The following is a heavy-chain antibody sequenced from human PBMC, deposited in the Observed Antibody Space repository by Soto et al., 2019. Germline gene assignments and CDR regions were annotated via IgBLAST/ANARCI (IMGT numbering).Heavy chain of an antibody. D-gene: IGHD2-21*02. CDR3: TTWLTAHFDY. J-gene: IGHJ4*02. V-gene: IGHV3-23*01. CDR1: GFTFSSYT. CDR2: SSDRRAGNT. Sequence: GGSLRLSCAASGFTFSSYTLNWVRRAPGKGLEWVATSSDRRAGNTHYSDSVRGRFTLSRDYSRNILFLQMDSLRADDTALYYCTTWLTAHFDYWGRGTQVTVSS.